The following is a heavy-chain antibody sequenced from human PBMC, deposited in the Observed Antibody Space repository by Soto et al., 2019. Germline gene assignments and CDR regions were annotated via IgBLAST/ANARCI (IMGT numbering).Heavy chain of an antibody. V-gene: IGHV5-10-1*01. CDR1: GYSFAGYW. CDR3: ARQLWGAYIGPKFQYDIDV. Sequence: PAESLTLSGKRSGYSFAGYWITWVRQKPGKGLEWMGRIDPSDSQTYYSPSFRGHVTISVTKSITTVFLQWSSLRASDTAMYYCARQLWGAYIGPKFQYDIDVWGQRNPVT. D-gene: IGHD3-9*01. J-gene: IGHJ4*02. CDR2: IDPSDSQT.